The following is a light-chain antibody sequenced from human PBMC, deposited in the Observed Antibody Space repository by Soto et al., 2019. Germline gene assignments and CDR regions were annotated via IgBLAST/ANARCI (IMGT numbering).Light chain of an antibody. CDR3: QQYNSSPGLT. J-gene: IGKJ4*01. CDR1: QSVSSN. Sequence: EIVMTQSPATLSVSPGERATLSCRASQSVSSNLAWYQQKPGQAPRLLIYGASTRATGIPARFSGSGSGTEFILTISRLEPEDFAVYYCQQYNSSPGLTFGGGTKVEI. V-gene: IGKV3-15*01. CDR2: GAS.